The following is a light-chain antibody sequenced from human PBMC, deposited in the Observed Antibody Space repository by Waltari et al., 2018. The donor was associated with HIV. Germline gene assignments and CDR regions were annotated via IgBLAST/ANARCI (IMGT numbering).Light chain of an antibody. J-gene: IGLJ2*01. V-gene: IGLV1-44*01. CDR2: TNF. CDR1: DSNLGTNT. Sequence: QSVLTQPPSASGTPGQTVTISCSGSDSNLGTNTVNWYQQLPGRAPKLLIYTNFQRPSGVPDRCSGSKSGTSASLAISGLQSEDEAVYYCSSWDDSLFGVAFGGGTKVTVL. CDR3: SSWDDSLFGVA.